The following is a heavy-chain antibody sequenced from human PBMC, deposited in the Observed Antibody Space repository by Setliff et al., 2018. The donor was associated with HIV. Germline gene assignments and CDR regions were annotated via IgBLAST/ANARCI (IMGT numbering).Heavy chain of an antibody. J-gene: IGHJ6*03. CDR2: IYYSGST. V-gene: IGHV4-39*01. CDR3: ARHYQHSWVGVDYYFMDV. Sequence: SETLSLTCTVSGGSISSSVYYWGWIRQPPGKGLEWIGNIYYSGSTYYNPSLKSRITISVDMSKNQFSLKLSSVTAADTAVYYCARHYQHSWVGVDYYFMDVWGKGTTVTVSS. D-gene: IGHD1-26*01. CDR1: GGSISSSVYY.